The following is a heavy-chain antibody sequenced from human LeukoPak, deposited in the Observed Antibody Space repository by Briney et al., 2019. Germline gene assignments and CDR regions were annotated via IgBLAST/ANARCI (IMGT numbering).Heavy chain of an antibody. CDR1: GFPFSTYE. V-gene: IGHV3-48*03. CDR3: AGGGDF. Sequence: GGSLRLSRAASGFPFSTYETNWVRHAPGQGLGWISYISSSGSTIYYADSVKGRFTISRDNAKNSFYLQMNSLRAEDTAVYYCAGGGDFWGQGTLVTVSS. J-gene: IGHJ4*02. D-gene: IGHD3-16*01. CDR2: ISSSGSTI.